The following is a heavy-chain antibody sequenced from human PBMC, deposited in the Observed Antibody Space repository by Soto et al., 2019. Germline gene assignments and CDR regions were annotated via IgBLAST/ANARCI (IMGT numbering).Heavy chain of an antibody. CDR1: GFTFSSYS. CDR2: ISSSSSTI. CDR3: AREGGITSFGVVIPTADAFDI. Sequence: EVQLVESGGGLVQPGGSLRLSCAASGFTFSSYSMNWVRQAPGKGLEWVSYISSSSSTIYYADSVKGRFTISRDNAKNSLYLQMNSLRAEDTAVYYCAREGGITSFGVVIPTADAFDIWGQGTMVTVSS. V-gene: IGHV3-48*01. D-gene: IGHD3-3*01. J-gene: IGHJ3*02.